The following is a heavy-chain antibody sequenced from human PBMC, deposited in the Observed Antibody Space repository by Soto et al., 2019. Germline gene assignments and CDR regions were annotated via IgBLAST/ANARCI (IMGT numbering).Heavy chain of an antibody. CDR2: IYSGGST. CDR3: ARDERPLYPNLGMDV. CDR1: GFTVSSNY. J-gene: IGHJ6*02. Sequence: PGGSLRLSCAASGFTVSSNYMSWVRQAPGKGLEWVSVIYSGGSTYYADSVKGRFTISRDNSKNTLYLQMNSLRAEDTAVYYCARDERPLYPNLGMDVWGQGTTVTVSS. V-gene: IGHV3-53*01.